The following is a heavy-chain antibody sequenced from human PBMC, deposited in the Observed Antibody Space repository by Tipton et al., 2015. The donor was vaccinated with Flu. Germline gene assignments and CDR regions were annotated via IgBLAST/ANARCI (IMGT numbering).Heavy chain of an antibody. CDR1: GYSISSYY. V-gene: IGHV4-59*01. J-gene: IGHJ4*02. CDR3: ARGDFWSGYYVDY. CDR2: IYYSGST. D-gene: IGHD3-3*01. Sequence: TLSLTCTVSGYSISSYYWSWIRQPPGQGLEWIGYIYYSGSTNYNPALKSRVTISVDTSKNQFSLKLSSVTAADTAVYYCARGDFWSGYYVDYWGQGTLVTVSS.